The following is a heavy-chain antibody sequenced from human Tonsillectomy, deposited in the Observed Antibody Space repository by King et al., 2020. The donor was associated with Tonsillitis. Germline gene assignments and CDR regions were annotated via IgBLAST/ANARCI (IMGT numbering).Heavy chain of an antibody. CDR3: ASPRAEWELPY. V-gene: IGHV3-11*01. CDR1: GFSFSDYH. Sequence: VQLVESGGGLVKPGESLRLSCAASGFSFSDYHMGWIRQAPGKGLEWISYISTSGSTTYYADSVKGRFTISRDNTKNSLSLHMNSLRVDDTAVYYCASPRAEWELPYWGQGTLVTVSS. D-gene: IGHD4-23*01. CDR2: ISTSGSTT. J-gene: IGHJ4*02.